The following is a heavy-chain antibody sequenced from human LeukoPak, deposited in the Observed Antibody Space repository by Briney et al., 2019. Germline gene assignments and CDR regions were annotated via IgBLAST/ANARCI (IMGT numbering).Heavy chain of an antibody. CDR2: ISAYNGDT. CDR3: ARDPTHPSGRYSHFDY. Sequence: ASVKVSCKASGFTFTRFGITWVRQAPGQGLEWMGWISAYNGDTNYAQKLQGRVTMTRDTSTSTVYMELRSLSSDDTAVYYCARDPTHPSGRYSHFDYWGQGTLVTVSS. D-gene: IGHD1-26*01. J-gene: IGHJ4*02. CDR1: GFTFTRFG. V-gene: IGHV1-18*01.